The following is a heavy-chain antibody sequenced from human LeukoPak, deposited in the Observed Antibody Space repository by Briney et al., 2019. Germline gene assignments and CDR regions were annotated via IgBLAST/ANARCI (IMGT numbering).Heavy chain of an antibody. CDR2: IFNSGST. D-gene: IGHD3-10*01. CDR1: GGPISRSY. V-gene: IGHV4-59*01. Sequence: SETLSLTCTISGGPISRSYWTWIRQVPGKGLEWIGCIFNSGSTLYNPSLKSRVTISEDTSRSQFSLKLSSVTGADPAVDYSARASSGAIYYYGMDVWGQGTTVTVSS. CDR3: ARASSGAIYYYGMDV. J-gene: IGHJ6*02.